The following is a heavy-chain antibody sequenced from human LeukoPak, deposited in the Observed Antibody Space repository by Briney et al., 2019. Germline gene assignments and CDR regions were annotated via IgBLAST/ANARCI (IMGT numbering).Heavy chain of an antibody. CDR3: ARDLVGSCLDY. D-gene: IGHD2-15*01. CDR2: IKQDGSEK. CDR1: GFTFSSYW. Sequence: GGSLRLSCAASGFTFSSYWMSWVRQAPGKGLEWVANIKQDGSEKYYVDPVKGRFTISRDNAKNSLYLQMNSLRAEDTAVYYCARDLVGSCLDYWGQGTLVTVSS. V-gene: IGHV3-7*01. J-gene: IGHJ4*02.